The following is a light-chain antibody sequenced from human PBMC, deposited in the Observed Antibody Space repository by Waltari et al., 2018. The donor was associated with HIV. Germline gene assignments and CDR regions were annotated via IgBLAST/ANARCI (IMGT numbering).Light chain of an antibody. CDR3: ASWDDSLNGPV. CDR1: SSNIGSHT. V-gene: IGLV1-44*01. CDR2: CKD. Sequence: QSVLTQPPSTSGTPGQRVTISCSGSSSNIGSHTVSWFQQLPGKAPKVPIYCKDQRPSGVPDRVSGSKSGTSASLAIGGLQSEDEADYYCASWDDSLNGPVFGGGTTLTVL. J-gene: IGLJ2*01.